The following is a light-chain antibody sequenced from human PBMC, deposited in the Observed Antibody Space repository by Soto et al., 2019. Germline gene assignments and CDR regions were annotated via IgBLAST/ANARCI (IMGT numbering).Light chain of an antibody. Sequence: EIVMTQSPATLSVSPGERANLSCRASQSVSSNLAWYQHSPGQAPRLLIYGASTRATGIPARFSGSGFGTEFTLTISSLQSEDFGVYYCQQYNKWPTFGGGTNVEIK. V-gene: IGKV3-15*01. J-gene: IGKJ4*01. CDR1: QSVSSN. CDR3: QQYNKWPT. CDR2: GAS.